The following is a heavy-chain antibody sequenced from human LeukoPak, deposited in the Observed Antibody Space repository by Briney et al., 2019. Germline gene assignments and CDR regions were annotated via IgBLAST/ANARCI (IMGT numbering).Heavy chain of an antibody. CDR3: ARAPKYYYGSGSHYYFDY. Sequence: GGSLRLSCAASGFTFSSYDTHWVRQATGKGLEWVSAIGTAGDTYYPGSVKGRFTISRENAKNSLYLQMNSLRAGDTAVYYCARAPKYYYGSGSHYYFDYWGQGTLVTVSS. V-gene: IGHV3-13*01. CDR1: GFTFSSYD. J-gene: IGHJ4*02. D-gene: IGHD3-10*01. CDR2: IGTAGDT.